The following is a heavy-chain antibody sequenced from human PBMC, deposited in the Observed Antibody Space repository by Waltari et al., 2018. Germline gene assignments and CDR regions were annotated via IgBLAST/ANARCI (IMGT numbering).Heavy chain of an antibody. V-gene: IGHV4-38-2*01. CDR2: IYHSGGT. J-gene: IGHJ6*02. CDR3: ARQTPQWELLPVYYYGMDV. Sequence: QVQLQESGPGLVKPSETLSLTCAVSGYSISSGYYWGWIRQPPGKGLEWIGSIYHSGGTYYNPSLKSRVTISVDTSKNQFSLKLSSVTAADTAVYYCARQTPQWELLPVYYYGMDVWGQGTTVTVSS. D-gene: IGHD1-26*01. CDR1: GYSISSGYY.